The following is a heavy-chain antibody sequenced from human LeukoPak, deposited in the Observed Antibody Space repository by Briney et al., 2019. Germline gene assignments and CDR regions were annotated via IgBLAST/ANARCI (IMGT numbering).Heavy chain of an antibody. CDR2: TYYRSKWYN. CDR1: GDSVSSNSAA. Sequence: SQTLSLTCAISGDSVSSNSAAWNWIRQSPSRGLEWLGRTYYRSKWYNDYAVSVKSRITINPDTSKNQFSLQLNSVTPEDTAVYYCAKDHRGWYDYYYYYMDVWGKGTTVTVSS. J-gene: IGHJ6*03. CDR3: AKDHRGWYDYYYYYMDV. D-gene: IGHD6-19*01. V-gene: IGHV6-1*01.